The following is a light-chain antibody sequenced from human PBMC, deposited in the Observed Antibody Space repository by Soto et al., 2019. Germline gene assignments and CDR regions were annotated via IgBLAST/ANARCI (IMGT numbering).Light chain of an antibody. Sequence: EIVMTQSPATLSVSPGERATLSCRASQSVTSNLAWYQQKPGRAPRLLIYGASTRATGIPARFSGSGSGTEVTLTLSKLQSEDFALYYCQHYVNGPYAFGQGTKLEIK. J-gene: IGKJ2*01. CDR1: QSVTSN. CDR3: QHYVNGPYA. V-gene: IGKV3-15*01. CDR2: GAS.